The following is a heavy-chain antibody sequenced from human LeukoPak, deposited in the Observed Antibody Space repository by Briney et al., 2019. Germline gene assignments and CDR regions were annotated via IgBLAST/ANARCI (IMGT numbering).Heavy chain of an antibody. J-gene: IGHJ3*02. CDR2: IKEDGSEK. CDR3: VRGGGTFDI. V-gene: IGHV3-7*01. CDR1: GFTFGDYA. Sequence: GGSLRLSCTASGFTFGDYAMSWVRQAPGKGLEWVANIKEDGSEKDYVDSVKGRFTISRDNAKNSLSLQMNSLRVEDTAVYYCVRGGGTFDIWGQGTMVTVSS.